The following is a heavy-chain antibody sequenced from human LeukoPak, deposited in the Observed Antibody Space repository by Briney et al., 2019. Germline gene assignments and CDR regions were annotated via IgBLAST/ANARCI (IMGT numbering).Heavy chain of an antibody. CDR2: INPNSGGT. V-gene: IGHV1-2*02. D-gene: IGHD2-2*01. CDR1: GYTFTGYY. Sequence: ASVKVSCKASGYTFTGYYIHWVRQAPGQGLEWMGWINPNSGGTNYAQKFQGRVTITRDTSASTAYMELSSLRSEDMAVYYCARAKYQLLLIDYWGQGTLVTVSS. J-gene: IGHJ4*02. CDR3: ARAKYQLLLIDY.